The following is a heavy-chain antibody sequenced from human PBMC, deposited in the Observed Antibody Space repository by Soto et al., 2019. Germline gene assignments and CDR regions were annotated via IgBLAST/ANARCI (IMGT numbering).Heavy chain of an antibody. CDR1: GFTFSSHA. V-gene: IGHV3-48*02. Sequence: GGSLRLSCAASGFTFSSHAMNWVRQAPGKGLEWVSFISSTSSTKNYADSVKGRFTISRDNAKNSLYLQMSSLRDEDTAVYYCARRITMVRGPYYYYGLDVWGQGITVTVSS. CDR2: ISSTSSTK. D-gene: IGHD3-10*01. J-gene: IGHJ6*02. CDR3: ARRITMVRGPYYYYGLDV.